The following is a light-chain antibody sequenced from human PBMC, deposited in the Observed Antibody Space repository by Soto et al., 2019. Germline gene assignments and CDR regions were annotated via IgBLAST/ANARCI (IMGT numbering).Light chain of an antibody. J-gene: IGKJ1*01. CDR1: QSVSSY. V-gene: IGKV3-15*01. CDR2: GAS. CDR3: QQYNTYPWT. Sequence: EIVLTQSPATLALSPCEGATLSCRACQSVSSYLAWYQQKPGQAPRLLIYGASTRATGIPARFSGSGSGTEFTLTISSLQPDDFASYYCQQYNTYPWTFGQGTKVDIK.